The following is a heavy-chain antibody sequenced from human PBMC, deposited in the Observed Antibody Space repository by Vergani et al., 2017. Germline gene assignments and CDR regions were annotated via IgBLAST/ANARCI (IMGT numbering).Heavy chain of an antibody. Sequence: QVQLQESGPGLVKPSETLSLTCTVSNDSVSNTFYYWGWIRQTPGKGLEWIGSIYYSGSTYYNPSLESRVTMSVDTSKSQFSLKLSSVTAADTAVYYCARDTVAWDGYGGRYFDYWGQGTLVTVSS. CDR3: ARDTVAWDGYGGRYFDY. CDR1: NDSVSNTFYY. V-gene: IGHV4-39*02. D-gene: IGHD5-24*01. J-gene: IGHJ4*02. CDR2: IYYSGST.